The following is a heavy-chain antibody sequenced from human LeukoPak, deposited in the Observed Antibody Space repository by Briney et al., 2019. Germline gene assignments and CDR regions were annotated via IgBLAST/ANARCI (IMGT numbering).Heavy chain of an antibody. Sequence: GGSLRLSCSASGFTVSSYWMHWVRQAPGKGLVWVSRINPAGSVTNHADSVRGRFTISRDTATNTLYLEMNSLRAEDTAVYYCSRDFVGAEDYWGQGTLVTVSS. CDR3: SRDFVGAEDY. J-gene: IGHJ4*02. V-gene: IGHV3-74*01. CDR2: INPAGSVT. CDR1: GFTVSSYW. D-gene: IGHD3-16*01.